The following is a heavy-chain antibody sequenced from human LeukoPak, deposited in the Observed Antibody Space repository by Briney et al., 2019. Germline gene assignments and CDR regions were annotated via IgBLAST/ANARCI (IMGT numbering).Heavy chain of an antibody. V-gene: IGHV1-2*02. CDR2: INPNSGGI. CDR3: SRGEACTSTRCLYYYYMDV. Sequence: ASVKVSCKPSGYTFSGYYIHWVRQAPGQGLEWMGWINPNSGGINYAQKFQGRATMTRDTSISTAYMELSTLGSDDTAVYYCSRGEACTSTRCLYYYYMDVWGKGTTVTVSS. J-gene: IGHJ6*03. D-gene: IGHD2-2*01. CDR1: GYTFSGYY.